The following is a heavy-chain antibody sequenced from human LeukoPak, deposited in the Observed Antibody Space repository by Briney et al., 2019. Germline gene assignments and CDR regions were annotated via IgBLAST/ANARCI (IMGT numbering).Heavy chain of an antibody. Sequence: HPGEALRLSCAVSGLPLGNYLVRGVPRARGRGVGLVEGISESGDRTNYVASVKRQFTISGDNHKNPLDLQMNSLRADDAVVYFCGKRVMVIRAVIIVGFHKEAYYFDYWGQGAPVTVSS. CDR2: ISESGDRT. CDR1: GLPLGNYL. J-gene: IGHJ4*02. V-gene: IGHV3-23*01. CDR3: GKRVMVIRAVIIVGFHKEAYYFDY. D-gene: IGHD3-10*01.